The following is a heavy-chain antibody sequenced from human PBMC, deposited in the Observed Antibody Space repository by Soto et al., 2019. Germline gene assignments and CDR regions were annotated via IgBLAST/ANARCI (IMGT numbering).Heavy chain of an antibody. Sequence: GGSLRLSCAASGFTVSSNYMSWVHQAPGKGLEWVSVIYSGGSTYYADSVKGRFTISRDNSKNTLYLQMNSLRAEDTAVYYCARYPKNFDYDSSGYNDYWGQGTLVTVSS. D-gene: IGHD3-22*01. J-gene: IGHJ4*02. CDR3: ARYPKNFDYDSSGYNDY. V-gene: IGHV3-53*01. CDR2: IYSGGST. CDR1: GFTVSSNY.